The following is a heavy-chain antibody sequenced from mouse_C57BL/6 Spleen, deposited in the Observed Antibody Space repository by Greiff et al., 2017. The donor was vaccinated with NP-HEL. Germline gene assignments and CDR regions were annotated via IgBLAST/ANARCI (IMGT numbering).Heavy chain of an antibody. CDR3: ARMRITTLDY. CDR1: GYTFTSYD. J-gene: IGHJ2*01. Sequence: VQLQQSGPELVKPGASVKLSCKASGYTFTSYDINWVKQRPGQGLEWIGWIYPRDGSTKYNEKLKGKATLTVDTSSSTAYMELHSLTSDDSAVYYCARMRITTLDYWGQGTTLTVSS. CDR2: IYPRDGST. D-gene: IGHD1-1*01. V-gene: IGHV1-85*01.